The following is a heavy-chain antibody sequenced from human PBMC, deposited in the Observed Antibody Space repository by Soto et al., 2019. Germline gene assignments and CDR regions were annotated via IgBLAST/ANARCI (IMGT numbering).Heavy chain of an antibody. Sequence: QVQLQESGPGLVKPSGTLSLTCTVSSGSITSSLWWSWVRQSPGKGLEWIGEVAQSGYIHSIPSFKSRLTISLDKSTNRFSLRLTSVTAADTAVYYCARNRYGGYDFDSWGQGSLVTVSS. D-gene: IGHD5-12*01. CDR1: SGSITSSLW. CDR2: VAQSGYI. CDR3: ARNRYGGYDFDS. J-gene: IGHJ4*02. V-gene: IGHV4-4*02.